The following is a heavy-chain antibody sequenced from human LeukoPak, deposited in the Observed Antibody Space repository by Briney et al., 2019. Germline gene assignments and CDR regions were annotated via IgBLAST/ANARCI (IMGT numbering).Heavy chain of an antibody. V-gene: IGHV4-59*08. CDR2: IYSPGST. CDR3: ARHXDIXTXXXXXI. D-gene: IGHD3-9*01. J-gene: IGHJ4*02. Sequence: SETLSLTCTVSGGSLKNYYWSWIRQSPGKGLEWLGYIYSPGSTSYNPSLRGRVTISLDTSKKQFSLKLRSVAATDTAIYYCARHXDIXTXXXXXIWGXGTLVTVSS. CDR1: GGSLKNYY.